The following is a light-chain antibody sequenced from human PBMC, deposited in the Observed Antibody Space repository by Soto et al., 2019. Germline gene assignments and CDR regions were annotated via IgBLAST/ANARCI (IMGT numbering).Light chain of an antibody. V-gene: IGKV1D-12*01. CDR1: QGIINY. CDR2: GAS. J-gene: IGKJ4*01. CDR3: QRTSVFPRT. Sequence: DIQMTQFPSSVSASIGDRVTITCRASQGIINYLAWYQQRPGKAPKLLIYGASTLQIGVPSRFSGSGTATNFTLTSASLQLEDFATFYCQRTSVFPRTFSVGTKVEIK.